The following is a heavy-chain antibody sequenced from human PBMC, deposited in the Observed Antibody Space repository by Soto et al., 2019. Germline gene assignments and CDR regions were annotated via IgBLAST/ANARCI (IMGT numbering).Heavy chain of an antibody. CDR1: GGTFSSYA. CDR3: ARSGLSGYPRGYFDY. D-gene: IGHD3-22*01. J-gene: IGHJ4*02. CDR2: IIPIFGTA. Sequence: QVQLVQSGAEVKKPGSSVKVSCKASGGTFSSYAISWVRQAPGQGLEWMGGIIPIFGTANYAQKFQGRVTITADESSSTAYMELSSLRSEDTAVYYCARSGLSGYPRGYFDYWGQGTLVTVSS. V-gene: IGHV1-69*01.